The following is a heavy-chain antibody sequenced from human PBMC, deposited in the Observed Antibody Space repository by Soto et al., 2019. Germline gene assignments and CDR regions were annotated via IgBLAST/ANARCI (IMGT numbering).Heavy chain of an antibody. CDR1: GYTFTGYY. V-gene: IGHV1-2*02. J-gene: IGHJ6*02. D-gene: IGHD3-3*01. CDR3: ARDNGVVINPHYYYYYGMDV. Sequence: ASVKVSCKASGYTFTGYYMHWVRQAPGQGLEWMGWINPNSGGTNYAQKFQGRVTMTRDTSISTAYMELSRLRSDDTAVYYCARDNGVVINPHYYYYYGMDVWGQGTTVTVSS. CDR2: INPNSGGT.